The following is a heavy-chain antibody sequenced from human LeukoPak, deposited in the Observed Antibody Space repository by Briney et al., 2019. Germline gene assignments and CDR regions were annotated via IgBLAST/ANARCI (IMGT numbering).Heavy chain of an antibody. Sequence: SVKVSCKASGFTFTSSAMQGVRQARGQRVERIGWIVVGSGNTNYAQKFQERVTITRDMSKSTAYMELSSLRSEDTAVYYCAAHIAAAANRGGYWGQGTLVTVSS. CDR3: AAHIAAAANRGGY. J-gene: IGHJ4*02. CDR2: IVVGSGNT. V-gene: IGHV1-58*02. D-gene: IGHD6-13*01. CDR1: GFTFTSSA.